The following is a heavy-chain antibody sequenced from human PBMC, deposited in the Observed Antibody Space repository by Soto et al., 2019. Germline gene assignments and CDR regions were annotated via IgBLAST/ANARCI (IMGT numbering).Heavy chain of an antibody. CDR3: ARAIVVTIGGMDV. V-gene: IGHV4-30-4*01. D-gene: IGHD5-12*01. Sequence: SETLSLTCTVSGGSISSADYYWSWVRQPPGKGLEWIGYIYYSGSTFFNPSLKSRVTISKDTSRNQFSLRLNSVTAADTAVYYCARAIVVTIGGMDVWGQGTAVTVSS. CDR2: IYYSGST. J-gene: IGHJ6*02. CDR1: GGSISSADYY.